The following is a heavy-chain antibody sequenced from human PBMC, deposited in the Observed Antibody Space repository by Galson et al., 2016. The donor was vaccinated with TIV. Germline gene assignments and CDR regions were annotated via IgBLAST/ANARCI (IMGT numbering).Heavy chain of an antibody. CDR1: GITFSRYD. J-gene: IGHJ4*02. Sequence: SLRLSCAASGITFSRYDISWVRQAPGKGLEWISYIGSSGRIIYYADSVKGRFTISRDNAKSSLYLQMNSLRVEDTAVYYCARDCSNTNCYTDPIYFDSWGQGALVTVSS. CDR2: IGSSGRII. V-gene: IGHV3-48*03. CDR3: ARDCSNTNCYTDPIYFDS. D-gene: IGHD2-2*02.